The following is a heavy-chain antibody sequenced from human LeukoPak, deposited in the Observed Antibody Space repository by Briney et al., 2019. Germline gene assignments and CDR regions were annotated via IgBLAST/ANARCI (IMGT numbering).Heavy chain of an antibody. CDR3: ARGHKISSSFVGFYYYYYMDV. CDR1: GYTLTSYY. V-gene: IGHV1-46*01. Sequence: ASVKVSCKASGYTLTSYYMHWVRQAPGQGLEWMGLINPTGGSTGYAQKFQGRVTMTRDMSTSTDYMELSSLRSEDTAVYYCARGHKISSSFVGFYYYYYMDVWGKGTTVTVSS. D-gene: IGHD6-13*01. CDR2: INPTGGST. J-gene: IGHJ6*03.